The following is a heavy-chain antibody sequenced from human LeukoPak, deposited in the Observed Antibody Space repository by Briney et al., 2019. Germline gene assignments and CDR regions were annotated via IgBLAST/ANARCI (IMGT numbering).Heavy chain of an antibody. J-gene: IGHJ1*01. D-gene: IGHD6-13*01. CDR1: GGSISGYF. V-gene: IGHV4-59*01. CDR3: ARSITSSWYGDFQH. Sequence: SETLSLTCTVSGGSISGYFWSWIRQPPGKGLEWIGYIYYSGSTNYNPSLKSRVTISVDTSKNQFSLKLSSVTAADTAVYYCARSITSSWYGDFQHWGQGTLVTVSS. CDR2: IYYSGST.